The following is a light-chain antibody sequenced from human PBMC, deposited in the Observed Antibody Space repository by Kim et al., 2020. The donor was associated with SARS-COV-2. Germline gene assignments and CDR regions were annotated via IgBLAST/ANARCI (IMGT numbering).Light chain of an antibody. V-gene: IGLV3-21*01. CDR2: YDS. CDR1: NIGTTH. CDR3: QVWDSSSDHVV. J-gene: IGLJ2*01. Sequence: APRKKARIACGGDNIGTTHVHVYQKRSGLAPVLVIYYDSDRPSGIPERFSGSSSGNTAALTIFRVEAGDEADYYCQVWDSSSDHVVFGGGTQLTVL.